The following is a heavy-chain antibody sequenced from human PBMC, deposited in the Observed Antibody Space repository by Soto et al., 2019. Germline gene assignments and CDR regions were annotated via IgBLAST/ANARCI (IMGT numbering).Heavy chain of an antibody. V-gene: IGHV5-51*01. CDR1: GYYFPSYW. CDR2: FYPGDSDT. J-gene: IGHJ4*02. D-gene: IGHD1-1*01. CDR3: ARIMGGTIHFDY. Sequence: GESLKISCKGSGYYFPSYWIGWVRQMPGKGLEWMGIFYPGDSDTRYSPSFQGQVTVSADTSISTAYMELSRLRSDDTAVYYCARIMGGTIHFDYWGQGTPVTVSS.